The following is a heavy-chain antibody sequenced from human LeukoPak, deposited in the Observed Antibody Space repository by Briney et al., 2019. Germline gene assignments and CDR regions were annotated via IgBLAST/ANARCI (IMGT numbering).Heavy chain of an antibody. J-gene: IGHJ4*02. CDR1: GGSISSSSYY. Sequence: SETLSLTCTVSGGSISSSSYYWGWIRQPPGKGLEWIGEINHSGSTNYNPSLKSRVTISVDTSKNQFSLKLSSVTAADTAVYYCARGLRLRPEPLVGATIRSILFGDWGQGTLVTVSS. D-gene: IGHD1-26*01. V-gene: IGHV4-39*07. CDR2: INHSGST. CDR3: ARGLRLRPEPLVGATIRSILFGD.